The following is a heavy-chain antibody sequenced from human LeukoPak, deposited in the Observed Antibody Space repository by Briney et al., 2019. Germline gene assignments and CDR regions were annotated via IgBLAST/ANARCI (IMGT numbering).Heavy chain of an antibody. CDR1: GFTFSSYG. CDR3: GTVGYGYAELDY. CDR2: IWYDGSNK. J-gene: IGHJ4*02. Sequence: GGSLRLSCAASGFTFSSYGMHWVRQAPGKGLEWVAVIWYDGSNKYYADSVKGRFTISRDNSKNTLYLQMNSLRAEDTAVYYCGTVGYGYAELDYWGQGTLVTVSS. V-gene: IGHV3-33*01. D-gene: IGHD5-18*01.